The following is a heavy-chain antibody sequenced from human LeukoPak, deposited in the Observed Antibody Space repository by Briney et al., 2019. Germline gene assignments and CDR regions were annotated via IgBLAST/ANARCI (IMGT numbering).Heavy chain of an antibody. Sequence: SETLSLTCTVSGGSISSYYWSWIRQPPGKGLEWIGYIYYSGSTNYNPSLKSRVTISVDTSKNQFSLKLSSVTAADTAVYYCALSRGYCGGDCFPSLFDYWGQGTLVTVSS. V-gene: IGHV4-59*08. D-gene: IGHD2-21*02. CDR2: IYYSGST. CDR1: GGSISSYY. CDR3: ALSRGYCGGDCFPSLFDY. J-gene: IGHJ4*02.